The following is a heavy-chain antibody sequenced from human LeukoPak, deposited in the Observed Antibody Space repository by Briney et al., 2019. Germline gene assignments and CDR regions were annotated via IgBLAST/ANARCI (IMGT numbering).Heavy chain of an antibody. J-gene: IGHJ3*02. CDR1: GYTFTSYG. CDR2: ISAYNGNT. Sequence: GASVKVSCKASGYTFTSYGISWVRQAPGQGLEWMGWISAYNGNTNYAQKLQGRVTMTTDTSTSTAYMELRSLRSDDTAVYYCARDLYSSSWYGVFDIWGQGTMVTVSS. D-gene: IGHD6-13*01. V-gene: IGHV1-18*01. CDR3: ARDLYSSSWYGVFDI.